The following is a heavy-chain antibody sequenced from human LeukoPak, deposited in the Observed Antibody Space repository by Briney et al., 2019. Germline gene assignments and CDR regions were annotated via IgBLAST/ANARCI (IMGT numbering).Heavy chain of an antibody. J-gene: IGHJ4*02. V-gene: IGHV1-69*10. CDR2: IIPILGTA. CDR1: GGTFSSNA. D-gene: IGHD4-17*01. Sequence: GASVKVSCKVSGGTFSSNATTWVRQAPGQGLEWMGGIIPILGTANYAQKFQGRVTITMKTSISTAYMELSSLRSEDTAVYYCARGGPYYGDYPFDYWGQGTLVTVSS. CDR3: ARGGPYYGDYPFDY.